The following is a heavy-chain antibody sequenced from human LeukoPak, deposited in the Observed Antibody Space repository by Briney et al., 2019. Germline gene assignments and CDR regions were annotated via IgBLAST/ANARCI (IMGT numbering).Heavy chain of an antibody. CDR1: GFSFSDPH. J-gene: IGHJ3*02. D-gene: IGHD5-18*01. Sequence: GSLRLSCEASGFSFSDPHMDWVRQAPGKGLEWVGRIRNKANRYTTEYAASVKGRFTISRDDSKNSLYLQMNSLKTEDTAVYYCASVGGYINGYDAFDIWGQGTMVTVSS. CDR2: IRNKANRYTT. V-gene: IGHV3-72*01. CDR3: ASVGGYINGYDAFDI.